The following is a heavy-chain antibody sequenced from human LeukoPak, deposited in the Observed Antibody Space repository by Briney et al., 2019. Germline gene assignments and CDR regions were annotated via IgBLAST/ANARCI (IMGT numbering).Heavy chain of an antibody. CDR1: GGSFSGYY. CDR3: ARSWGSSGYYLDY. D-gene: IGHD3-22*01. J-gene: IGHJ4*02. CDR2: IYTSGST. V-gene: IGHV4-4*09. Sequence: SETLSLTCAVYGGSFSGYYWSWIRQPPGKGLEWIGYIYTSGSTNYNPSLKSRVTISVDTSKNQFSLKLSSVTAADTAVYYCARSWGSSGYYLDYWGQGTLVTVSS.